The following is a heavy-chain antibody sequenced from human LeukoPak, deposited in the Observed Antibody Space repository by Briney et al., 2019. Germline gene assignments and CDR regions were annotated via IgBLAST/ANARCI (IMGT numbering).Heavy chain of an antibody. V-gene: IGHV3-48*03. J-gene: IGHJ6*03. CDR3: ARAHYYYLYMDV. CDR1: GFTFSSYE. Sequence: GGSLRLSCAASGFTFSSYEMNWVRQAPGKGLEWVSYISSSGSTIYYADSVKGRFTISRDNAKNSLYLQMNSLRAEDTAVYYCARAHYYYLYMDVWGKGTTVTVSS. CDR2: ISSSGSTI.